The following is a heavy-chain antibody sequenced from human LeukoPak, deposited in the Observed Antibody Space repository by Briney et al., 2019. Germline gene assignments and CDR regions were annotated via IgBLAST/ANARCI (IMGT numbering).Heavy chain of an antibody. V-gene: IGHV4-59*13. J-gene: IGHJ3*02. Sequence: SETQSLTCSISDAYIGSSFWSWIRLPPGKGLEWIGSISYRGRTNYSPSLKSRATISMDTSKSQLSLVLTSVTAADTALYYCARDRSGSYYTFDIWGQGTMVTVSS. CDR1: DAYIGSSF. CDR3: ARDRSGSYYTFDI. D-gene: IGHD1-26*01. CDR2: ISYRGRT.